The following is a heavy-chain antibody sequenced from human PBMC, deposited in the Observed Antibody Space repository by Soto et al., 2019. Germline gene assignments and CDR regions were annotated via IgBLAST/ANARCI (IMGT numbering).Heavy chain of an antibody. CDR1: GYTFTSYD. CDR2: MNPNSGNT. Sequence: QGQLVQSGAEVKKRGASVKVSCKASGYTFTSYDITWVRQATGQGLEWMGWMNPNSGNTGYAQKFQGRVTMTRNTSISTAYMELSSLRSEDTAVYYCARGREWLRTFDYWGQGTLVTVSS. J-gene: IGHJ4*02. D-gene: IGHD5-12*01. CDR3: ARGREWLRTFDY. V-gene: IGHV1-8*01.